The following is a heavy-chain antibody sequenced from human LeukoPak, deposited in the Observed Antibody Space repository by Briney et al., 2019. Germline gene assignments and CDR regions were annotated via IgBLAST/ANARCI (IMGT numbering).Heavy chain of an antibody. CDR1: GFTFSSYS. Sequence: GGSLRLSCAASGFTFSSYSMNWVRQAPGKGLEWVSSISSSSSYIYYADSVKGRFTISRDNSKNTLYLQMNSLRAEDTAVYYCAKEMGNYYYYYYMDVWGKGTTVTVSS. J-gene: IGHJ6*03. D-gene: IGHD5-24*01. V-gene: IGHV3-21*04. CDR3: AKEMGNYYYYYYMDV. CDR2: ISSSSSYI.